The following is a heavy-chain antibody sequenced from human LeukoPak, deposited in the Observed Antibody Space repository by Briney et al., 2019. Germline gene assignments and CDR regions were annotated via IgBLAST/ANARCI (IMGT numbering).Heavy chain of an antibody. Sequence: SETLSLTCSVSGGSISNGSYYWGWIRQPPGKGLEWIGNMYYSGTTYYNPSLKSRVTISVDTSKNQFSLRLTSVAAADTAVHYFARQGGGDSGYYSENAFDIWGQGTMVTVSS. V-gene: IGHV4-39*01. CDR3: ARQGGGDSGYYSENAFDI. CDR1: GGSISNGSYY. D-gene: IGHD3-22*01. J-gene: IGHJ3*02. CDR2: MYYSGTT.